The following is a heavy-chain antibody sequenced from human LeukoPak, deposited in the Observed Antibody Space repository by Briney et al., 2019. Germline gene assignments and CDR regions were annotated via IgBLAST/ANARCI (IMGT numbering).Heavy chain of an antibody. CDR1: GGTFSSYA. V-gene: IGHV1-69*13. CDR3: ARDHGLRGVDYYGMDV. D-gene: IGHD5-24*01. Sequence: SVKVSCKASGGTFSSYAISWVRQAPGQGLEWMGGIIPIFGTANYAQKFQGRVTVTADESTSTAYMELSSLRSEDTAVYYCARDHGLRGVDYYGMDVWGQGTTVTVSS. J-gene: IGHJ6*02. CDR2: IIPIFGTA.